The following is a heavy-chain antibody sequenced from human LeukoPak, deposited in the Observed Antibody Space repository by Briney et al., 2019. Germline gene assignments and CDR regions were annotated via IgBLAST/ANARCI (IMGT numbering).Heavy chain of an antibody. CDR1: GFTFSSYG. Sequence: GRSLRLSSAASGFTFSSYGIHWVRQAPGKWLEWVAVIWYDGSNKYYADSVKGRFTISRDNSKNTLYLQMNSQRAEDTAVYYCARSRGYSGYDFDYWGQGTLVTVFS. V-gene: IGHV3-33*03. CDR3: ARSRGYSGYDFDY. D-gene: IGHD5-12*01. CDR2: IWYDGSNK. J-gene: IGHJ4*02.